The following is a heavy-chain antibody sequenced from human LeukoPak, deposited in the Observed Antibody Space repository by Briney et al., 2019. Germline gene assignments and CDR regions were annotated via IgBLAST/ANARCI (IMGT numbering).Heavy chain of an antibody. CDR2: INHSGST. V-gene: IGHV4-34*01. Sequence: SETLSLTCAVYGGSFSGYYWSWIRQPPGKGLEWIGEINHSGSTNYNPSLKSRVTISVDTSKNQFSLKLSSVTAADTAVYYCAREEFGELSYFDYWGQGTLVTVSS. J-gene: IGHJ4*02. CDR3: AREEFGELSYFDY. D-gene: IGHD3-10*01. CDR1: GGSFSGYY.